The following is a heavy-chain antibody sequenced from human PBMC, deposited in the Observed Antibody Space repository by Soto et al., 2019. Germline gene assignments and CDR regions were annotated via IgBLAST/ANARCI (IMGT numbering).Heavy chain of an antibody. D-gene: IGHD2-2*01. J-gene: IGHJ5*02. Sequence: QVQLVQSGAEVKKPGASVKVSCKASGYTFTGYYMHWVRQAPGQGLEWMGWINPNSGGTNYAQKCQGWVTMTRDTSISTAYMELSRLRSDDTAVYYCARDRYCSSTSCYNWFDPWGQGTLVTVSS. CDR2: INPNSGGT. CDR1: GYTFTGYY. V-gene: IGHV1-2*04. CDR3: ARDRYCSSTSCYNWFDP.